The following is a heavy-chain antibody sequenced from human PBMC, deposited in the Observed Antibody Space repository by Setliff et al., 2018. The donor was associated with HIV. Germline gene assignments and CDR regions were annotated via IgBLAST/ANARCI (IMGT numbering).Heavy chain of an antibody. CDR1: GGAFISHT. D-gene: IGHD2-2*02. V-gene: IGHV1-69*04. Sequence: SVKVSCKASGGAFISHTFTWVRQAPGQGLEWMGRIIPILGIPNYAQNFQVRLTISADKSTRTAYLELSSLRSDDSAVYFCAKEQEIGSYLDPWGQGTLVTVSS. J-gene: IGHJ5*02. CDR3: AKEQEIGSYLDP. CDR2: IIPILGIP.